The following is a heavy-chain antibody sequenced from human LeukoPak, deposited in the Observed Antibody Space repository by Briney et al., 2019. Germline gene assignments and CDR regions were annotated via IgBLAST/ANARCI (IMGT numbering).Heavy chain of an antibody. CDR2: IQYDGSNK. CDR3: AISRRDYGSGSTGPAPLDH. V-gene: IGHV3-30*02. CDR1: GFTFSTYG. D-gene: IGHD3-10*01. J-gene: IGHJ4*02. Sequence: GGSLRLSCAASGFTFSTYGMHWVRRAPGKGLAWVAFIQYDGSNKFYADSVKGRFTISRDNSKNTLFLQMNSLRAEDTAVYYCAISRRDYGSGSTGPAPLDHWGQGTLVTVSS.